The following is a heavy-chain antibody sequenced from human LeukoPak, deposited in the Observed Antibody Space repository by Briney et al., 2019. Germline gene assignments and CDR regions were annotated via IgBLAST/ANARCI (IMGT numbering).Heavy chain of an antibody. CDR2: INHSGST. V-gene: IGHV4-34*01. D-gene: IGHD6-13*01. CDR3: ARTPGYRSSWSIYWYFDL. CDR1: GGSFSGYY. Sequence: SETLSLTCAVYGGSFSGYYWSWIRQPPGKGLEWIGEINHSGSTNYNPSLKSRVTISVDTSKNQFSLKLSSVTASDTAVYYCARTPGYRSSWSIYWYFDLWGRGTLVTVSS. J-gene: IGHJ2*01.